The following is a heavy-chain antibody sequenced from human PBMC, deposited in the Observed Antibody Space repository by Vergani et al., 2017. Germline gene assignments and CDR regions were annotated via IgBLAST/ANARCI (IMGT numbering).Heavy chain of an antibody. CDR1: GFTFSSYG. CDR2: ISYDGSNK. D-gene: IGHD6-13*01. V-gene: IGHV3-30*18. J-gene: IGHJ4*02. Sequence: VQVVETGGGLVQPGGSLRLSCAASGFTFSSYGMHWVRQAPGKGLEWVAVISYDGSNKYYADSVKGRFTISRDNSKNTLYLQMNSLRAEDTAVYYCAKDGIAAAGYHMYYFDYWGQGTLVTVSS. CDR3: AKDGIAAAGYHMYYFDY.